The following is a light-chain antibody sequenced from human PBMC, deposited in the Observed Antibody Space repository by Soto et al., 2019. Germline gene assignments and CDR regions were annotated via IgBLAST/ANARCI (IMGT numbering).Light chain of an antibody. CDR1: QTVRNNY. V-gene: IGKV3-20*01. Sequence: EIVLTQSPGTLSLSPGERSTLSFSASQTVRNNYLAWYQQKPGQAPRLVISGASSRTSGIPDRFSASGSGTDFTLTISRLEPEDFAVYYCQQYSRAPLTFGQGTKVDIK. CDR2: GAS. J-gene: IGKJ1*01. CDR3: QQYSRAPLT.